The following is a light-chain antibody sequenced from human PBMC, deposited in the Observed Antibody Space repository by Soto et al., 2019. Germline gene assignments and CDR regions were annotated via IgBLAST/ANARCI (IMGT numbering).Light chain of an antibody. CDR3: QQYGSSPRT. V-gene: IGKV3-20*01. J-gene: IGKJ1*01. Sequence: EMVLTQSPATLSLSPGERATLSCRASPSVTNYLAWYQQKPGQAPRLLIYGASSRATGIPDRFSGSGSGTDCTLTISRLEPEDFAVYYCQQYGSSPRTFGQGTKVDI. CDR2: GAS. CDR1: PSVTNY.